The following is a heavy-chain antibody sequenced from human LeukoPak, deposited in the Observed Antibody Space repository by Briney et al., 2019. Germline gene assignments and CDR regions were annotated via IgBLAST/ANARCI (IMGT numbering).Heavy chain of an antibody. V-gene: IGHV1-69*13. CDR1: GGTFSSYA. Sequence: SVKVSCKASGGTFSSYAISWVRQAPGQGLEWMGGIIPIFGTANYAQKSQGRVTITADESTSTAYMELSSLRSEDTAVYYCARDREPYCSGGSCYSGFDYWGQGTLVTVSS. CDR2: IIPIFGTA. D-gene: IGHD2-15*01. J-gene: IGHJ4*02. CDR3: ARDREPYCSGGSCYSGFDY.